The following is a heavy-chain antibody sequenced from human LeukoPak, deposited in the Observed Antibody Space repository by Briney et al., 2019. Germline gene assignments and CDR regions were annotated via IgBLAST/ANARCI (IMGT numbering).Heavy chain of an antibody. CDR1: GGTFSSYA. Sequence: ASVTVSCTASGGTFSSYAISWVRQAPGQGLEWMGGIIPIFGTANYAQKFQGRVTITADESTSTAYMELSSLRSEDTAVYYCALSGPAAMPFDYGMDVWGQGTTVTVFS. V-gene: IGHV1-69*13. D-gene: IGHD2-2*01. CDR3: ALSGPAAMPFDYGMDV. J-gene: IGHJ6*02. CDR2: IIPIFGTA.